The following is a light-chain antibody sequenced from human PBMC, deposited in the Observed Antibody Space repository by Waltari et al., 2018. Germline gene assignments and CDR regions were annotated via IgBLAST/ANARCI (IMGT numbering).Light chain of an antibody. CDR3: QQYNNLPFT. CDR1: HDIAKY. CDR2: DAS. J-gene: IGKJ3*01. V-gene: IGKV1-33*01. Sequence: DIQLTQSQSPMSASVGDRVNITCQASHDIAKYLNCYQQKAGKAPKLLIYDASNLETGIPSRFSGSGSGTDFTFTIISLQPEDVATYYCQQYNNLPFTFGPGTKVDMK.